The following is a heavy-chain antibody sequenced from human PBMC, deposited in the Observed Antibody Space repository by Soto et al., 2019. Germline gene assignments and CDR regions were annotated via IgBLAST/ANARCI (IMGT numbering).Heavy chain of an antibody. V-gene: IGHV3-9*01. Sequence: GGSLRLSCAASGFTFDDYAMHWVRQAPGKGLEWVSGISWNSGSIGYADSVKGRFTSSSDNAKNSLYLQMNSLRAEDTALYYCANGYCRGGSCYVGGSFDIWGQGTMVTVSS. D-gene: IGHD2-15*01. CDR3: ANGYCRGGSCYVGGSFDI. CDR2: ISWNSGSI. CDR1: GFTFDDYA. J-gene: IGHJ3*02.